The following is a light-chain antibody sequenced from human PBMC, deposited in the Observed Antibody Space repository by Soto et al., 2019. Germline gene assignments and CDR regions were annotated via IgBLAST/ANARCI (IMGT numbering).Light chain of an antibody. CDR2: EVN. J-gene: IGLJ1*01. CDR1: SGDY. Sequence: QSALTQPRSVSGSPGQSITISCTGVSGDYVSWYQHHPGKAPKLMIYEVNNRPSGVSHRFSASKSGNTASLTVSGLQAEDEADYYCSSYAGSSNVFGTGTKVTV. CDR3: SSYAGSSNV. V-gene: IGLV2-14*01.